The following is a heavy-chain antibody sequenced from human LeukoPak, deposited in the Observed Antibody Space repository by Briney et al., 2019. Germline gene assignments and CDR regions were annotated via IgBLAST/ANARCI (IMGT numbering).Heavy chain of an antibody. V-gene: IGHV3-23*01. CDR2: ISGSGGST. J-gene: IGHJ6*03. CDR1: GFTFSSYA. Sequence: GGSLRLSCAASGFTFSSYAMSWVRQAPGKGLEWVSAISGSGGSTYYADSVKGRFTISRDNSKNTLYLQMNSLRAEDTAVYYCAKASSWPYYYYMDVWGKGTTVTVSS. D-gene: IGHD6-13*01. CDR3: AKASSWPYYYYMDV.